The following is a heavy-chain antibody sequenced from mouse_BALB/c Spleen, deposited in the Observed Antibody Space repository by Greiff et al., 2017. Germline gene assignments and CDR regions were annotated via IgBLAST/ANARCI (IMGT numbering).Heavy chain of an antibody. CDR1: GFTFSSYA. V-gene: IGHV5-9-4*01. J-gene: IGHJ4*01. CDR3: AKNGNYVFSMDY. D-gene: IGHD2-1*01. Sequence: EVKLVESGGGLVKPGGSLKLSCAASGFTFSSYAMSWVRQSPEKRLEWVAEISSGGSYTYYPDTVTGRFTISRDNAKNTLYLEMSSLRSEDTAMYYWAKNGNYVFSMDYWGQGTSVTVSS. CDR2: ISSGGSYT.